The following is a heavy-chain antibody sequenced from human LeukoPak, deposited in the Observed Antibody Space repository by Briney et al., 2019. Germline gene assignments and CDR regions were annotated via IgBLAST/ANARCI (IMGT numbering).Heavy chain of an antibody. CDR3: ARHSGGTYYVSLDP. Sequence: SETLSLTCAVYGGSFSGYYWSWIRQPPGKGLEWIGEINHRGSTNQNPSLKSRVTISVDTSKNQFSLKLSSVTAADTAVYYCARHSGGTYYVSLDPWGQGTLVTVSS. CDR1: GGSFSGYY. J-gene: IGHJ5*02. CDR2: INHRGST. V-gene: IGHV4-34*01. D-gene: IGHD1-26*01.